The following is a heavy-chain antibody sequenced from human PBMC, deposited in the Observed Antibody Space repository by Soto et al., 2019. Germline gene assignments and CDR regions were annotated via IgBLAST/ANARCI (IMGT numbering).Heavy chain of an antibody. CDR3: AKATRGQCIGAHFYAFDF. J-gene: IGHJ4*02. D-gene: IGHD2-15*01. CDR1: GFTFTNYA. V-gene: IGHV3-23*01. Sequence: EVQLLESGGGLVQPGGSLRLSCAASGFTFTNYAMNWVRHSPGKGLEWVASVIGTGIDTYHAASVKGRFTISRDNSRNTMYLEMNRLRAEDTAMYHCAKATRGQCIGAHFYAFDFWGQGILVTVS. CDR2: VIGTGIDT.